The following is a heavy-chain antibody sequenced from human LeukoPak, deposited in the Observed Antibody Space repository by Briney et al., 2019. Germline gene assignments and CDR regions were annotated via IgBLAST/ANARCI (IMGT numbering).Heavy chain of an antibody. V-gene: IGHV3-7*01. D-gene: IGHD3-10*01. CDR3: ARPPAMVRGVISDY. CDR1: GFTFSSYW. J-gene: IGHJ4*02. Sequence: PGGSLRLSCAASGFTFSSYWMSWVRQAPGKGLEWVANIKQDGSEKYYVDSVKGRFTISRDNAKNSLYLQMNSLRAEDTAVYYCARPPAMVRGVISDYWGQGTLVTVSS. CDR2: IKQDGSEK.